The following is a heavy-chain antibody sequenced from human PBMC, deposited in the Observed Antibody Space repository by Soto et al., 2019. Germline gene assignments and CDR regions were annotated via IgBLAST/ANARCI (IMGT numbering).Heavy chain of an antibody. Sequence: ASVKVSCKTSGYNFTSHYIHWVRQAPGQRPESMGIIYPRGGSTIYAEKFQGEMTMTTDTATSTAYMDLRSLRSDDTAVYYCARDGERDTGLNFYYYLHGMDAWGQGARVTVSS. CDR2: IYPRGGST. CDR1: GYNFTSHY. J-gene: IGHJ6*02. V-gene: IGHV1-46*01. D-gene: IGHD1-1*01. CDR3: ARDGERDTGLNFYYYLHGMDA.